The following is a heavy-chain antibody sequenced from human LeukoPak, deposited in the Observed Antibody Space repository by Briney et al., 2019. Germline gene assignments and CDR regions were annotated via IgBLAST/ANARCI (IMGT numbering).Heavy chain of an antibody. J-gene: IGHJ6*02. D-gene: IGHD4-23*01. Sequence: GGSLRLSCAASGFTFSSYSMNWVRQAPGKGLEWVSYISSSSSTIYYADSAKGRFTISRDNAKNSLYLQMNSLRDEDTAVYYCARVQPPPTVVTPRYYYYGMDVWGQGTTVTVSS. V-gene: IGHV3-48*02. CDR3: ARVQPPPTVVTPRYYYYGMDV. CDR2: ISSSSSTI. CDR1: GFTFSSYS.